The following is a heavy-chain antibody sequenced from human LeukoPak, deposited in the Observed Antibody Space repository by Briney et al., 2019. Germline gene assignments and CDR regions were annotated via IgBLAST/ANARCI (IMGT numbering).Heavy chain of an antibody. J-gene: IGHJ4*02. D-gene: IGHD1-26*01. Sequence: GGSLRLSCAASGFTFSHYGMHWVRQAPGKGLEWVSSISSSSSYIYYADSVKGRFTISRDNAKNSLYLQMNSLRAEDTAVYYCARDKIVGATHFDCWGQGTLVTVSS. CDR3: ARDKIVGATHFDC. V-gene: IGHV3-21*01. CDR2: ISSSSSYI. CDR1: GFTFSHYG.